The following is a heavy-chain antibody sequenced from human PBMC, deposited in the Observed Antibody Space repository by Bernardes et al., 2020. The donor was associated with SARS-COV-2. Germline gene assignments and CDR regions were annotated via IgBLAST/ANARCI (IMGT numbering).Heavy chain of an antibody. D-gene: IGHD3-3*01. CDR2: INPNSGGT. J-gene: IGHJ6*02. V-gene: IGHV1-2*04. CDR3: ARGEAVTIFGVVISYYYYGMAV. CDR1: GYTFTGYY. Sequence: ASVKVSCKASGYTFTGYYMHWVRQAPGQGLEWMGWINPNSGGTNYAQKFQGWVTMTRDTSISTAYMELSRLRSDDTAVYYCARGEAVTIFGVVISYYYYGMAVWGQGTTVTVSS.